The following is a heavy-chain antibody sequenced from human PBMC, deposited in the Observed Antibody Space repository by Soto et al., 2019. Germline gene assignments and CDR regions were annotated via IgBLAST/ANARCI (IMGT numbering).Heavy chain of an antibody. CDR2: IYYRGST. V-gene: IGHV4-39*01. D-gene: IGHD3-3*01. CDR3: ASLTYYDFWSGYPHYYYGMDV. J-gene: IGHJ6*02. Sequence: QLQLQESGPGLVKPSETLSLTCTVSGGSISSSSYYWGWIRPPPGKGLAWIGSIYYRGSTYYNPSLKSRVTLSVDTSKTQFSLKLSSVTAADPAVYYCASLTYYDFWSGYPHYYYGMDVGGQGTTVTVSS. CDR1: GGSISSSSYY.